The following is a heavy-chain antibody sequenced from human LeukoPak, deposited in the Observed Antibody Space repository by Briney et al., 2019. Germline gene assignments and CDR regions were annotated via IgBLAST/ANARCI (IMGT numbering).Heavy chain of an antibody. Sequence: SETLSLTCTVSGASISMTSYYWGWIRQTPGKGLEWIGTVYYSGSTYYNTSLKSRLTISVDTSKNQISLQLTSVTAADMAVYYCATYSGSYFVDHWGQGTLVTVSS. J-gene: IGHJ4*02. D-gene: IGHD1-26*01. CDR3: ATYSGSYFVDH. CDR2: VYYSGST. CDR1: GASISMTSYY. V-gene: IGHV4-39*01.